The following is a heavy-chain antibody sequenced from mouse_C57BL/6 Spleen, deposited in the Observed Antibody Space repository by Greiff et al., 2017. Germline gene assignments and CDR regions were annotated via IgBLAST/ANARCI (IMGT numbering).Heavy chain of an antibody. CDR1: GYSFTGYY. J-gene: IGHJ4*01. CDR2: INPSTGGT. CDR3: ARTLYDYSYYYAMDY. D-gene: IGHD2-4*01. Sequence: VQLQQSGPELVKPGASVKISCKASGYSFTGYYMNWVKQSPEKSLEWIGEINPSTGGTTYNQKFKAKATLTVEKSASTAYMQLKSLTSEGSAVYYCARTLYDYSYYYAMDYWGQGTSVTVS. V-gene: IGHV1-42*01.